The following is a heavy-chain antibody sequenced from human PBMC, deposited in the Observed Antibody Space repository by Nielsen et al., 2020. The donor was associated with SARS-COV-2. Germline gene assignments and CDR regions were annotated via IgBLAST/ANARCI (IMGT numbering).Heavy chain of an antibody. D-gene: IGHD6-6*01. Sequence: WVRQAPGQGLDLVGGIIPIFGRANSARKFQGRVTITADKSTSTAYMELSSLRSEDTAVYYCARDFGSGYSSSYYYYYYGMDVWGQGTTVTVSS. J-gene: IGHJ6*02. V-gene: IGHV1-69*06. CDR2: IIPIFGRA. CDR3: ARDFGSGYSSSYYYYYYGMDV.